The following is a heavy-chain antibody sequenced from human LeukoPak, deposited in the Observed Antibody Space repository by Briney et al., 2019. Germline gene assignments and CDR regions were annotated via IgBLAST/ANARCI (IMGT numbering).Heavy chain of an antibody. CDR3: ARGYNAFSGSYLDDY. V-gene: IGHV1-8*01. Sequence: ASVKVSCKASGYTFTSYDINWVRQATGQGLEWMGWMNPNSGNTGYAQKFQGRVTMTRNTSISTAYMELSSLRSEDTAVYYCARGYNAFSGSYLDDYWGRGTLVTVSS. D-gene: IGHD1-26*01. J-gene: IGHJ4*02. CDR1: GYTFTSYD. CDR2: MNPNSGNT.